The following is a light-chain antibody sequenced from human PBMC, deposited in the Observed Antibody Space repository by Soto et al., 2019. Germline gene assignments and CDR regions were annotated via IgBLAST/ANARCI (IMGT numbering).Light chain of an antibody. J-gene: IGLJ2*01. CDR3: SSYTSSTTVGV. CDR1: SSDVGGYNY. Sequence: ALTQPASVSGSPGQSITISCTGTSSDVGGYNYVSWYQQHPGKAPKLMIYEVSNRPSGVSYRFSGSKSGNTASLTISGLQAEDEADYYCSSYTSSTTVGVFGGGTKLTVL. CDR2: EVS. V-gene: IGLV2-14*01.